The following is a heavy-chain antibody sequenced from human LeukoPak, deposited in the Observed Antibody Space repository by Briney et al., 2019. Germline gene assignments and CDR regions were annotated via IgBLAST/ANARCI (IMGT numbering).Heavy chain of an antibody. D-gene: IGHD6-13*01. Sequence: GGSLRLSCAASGFTFSDYYMSWMGQAPGKGREWVSYISSSGSTIYYADSVKGRFTIPRDNAKNTLYLQMNSLRAEDTAVYYCAREGSSWYGIDYWGQGTLVTVSS. V-gene: IGHV3-11*04. CDR2: ISSSGSTI. J-gene: IGHJ4*02. CDR3: AREGSSWYGIDY. CDR1: GFTFSDYY.